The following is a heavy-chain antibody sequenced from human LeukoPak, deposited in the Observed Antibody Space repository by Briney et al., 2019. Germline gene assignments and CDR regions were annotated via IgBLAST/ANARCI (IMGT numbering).Heavy chain of an antibody. CDR3: ARDRVLTGSLDY. J-gene: IGHJ4*02. Sequence: SETLSLTCTVSGGSISSSSYYWGWIRQPPGKGLEWIGSIYYSGSTYYNPSLKSRVTISVDTSKNQFSLKLSSVTAADTAVYYCARDRVLTGSLDYWGQGTLVTVSS. D-gene: IGHD3-9*01. CDR1: GGSISSSSYY. V-gene: IGHV4-39*07. CDR2: IYYSGST.